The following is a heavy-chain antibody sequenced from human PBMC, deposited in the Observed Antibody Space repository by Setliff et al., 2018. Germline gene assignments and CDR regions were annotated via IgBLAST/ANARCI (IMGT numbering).Heavy chain of an antibody. Sequence: SETLSLSCAASGFTFSSYAMHWVRQPPGKGLEWIGEIYHSGSTNYNPSLKSRVTISVDKSKNQFSLKLSSVTAADTAVYYCAIPSMVRGVIITPLGYWGRGTLVTVSS. CDR1: GFTFSSYA. D-gene: IGHD3-10*01. CDR3: AIPSMVRGVIITPLGY. V-gene: IGHV4-4*02. J-gene: IGHJ4*02. CDR2: IYHSGST.